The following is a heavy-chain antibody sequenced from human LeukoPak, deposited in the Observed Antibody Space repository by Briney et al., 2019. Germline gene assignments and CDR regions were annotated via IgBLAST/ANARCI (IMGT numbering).Heavy chain of an antibody. Sequence: GASVKVSCKASGYTFTSYGISWVRQAPGQGLEWMGWISAYNGNTNYAQKLQGRVTMTTDTSTSAAYMELRSLRSDDTAVYYCARSYSGGRSNRWFDYWGQGTLVTVSS. J-gene: IGHJ4*02. D-gene: IGHD2-15*01. CDR3: ARSYSGGRSNRWFDY. CDR1: GYTFTSYG. CDR2: ISAYNGNT. V-gene: IGHV1-18*01.